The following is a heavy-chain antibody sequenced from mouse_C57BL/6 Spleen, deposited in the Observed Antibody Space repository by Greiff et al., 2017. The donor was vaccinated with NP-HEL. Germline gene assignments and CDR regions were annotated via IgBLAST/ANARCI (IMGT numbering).Heavy chain of an antibody. D-gene: IGHD4-1*01. CDR2: ISSGSSTI. J-gene: IGHJ3*01. Sequence: EVNVVESGGGLVKPGGSLKLSCAASGFTFSDYGMHWVRQAPEKGLEWVAYISSGSSTIYYADTVKGRFTISRDNAKNTLFLQMTSLRSEDTAMYYCASNWEGWFAYWGQGTLVTVSA. CDR1: GFTFSDYG. V-gene: IGHV5-17*01. CDR3: ASNWEGWFAY.